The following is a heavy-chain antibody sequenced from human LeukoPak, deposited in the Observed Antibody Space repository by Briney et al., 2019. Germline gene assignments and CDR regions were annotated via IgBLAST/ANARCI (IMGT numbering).Heavy chain of an antibody. V-gene: IGHV3-48*01. CDR3: AREVRYYYGSGSQYYFDY. CDR1: GFTFSSYG. D-gene: IGHD3-10*01. Sequence: GGSLRLSCAASGFTFSSYGMSWVRQAPGKGMEWVAYISPNSNAIHYADSVKGRFTISRDNSKNTLYLQMNSLRAEDTAMYYCAREVRYYYGSGSQYYFDYWGQGTLVTVSS. J-gene: IGHJ4*02. CDR2: ISPNSNAI.